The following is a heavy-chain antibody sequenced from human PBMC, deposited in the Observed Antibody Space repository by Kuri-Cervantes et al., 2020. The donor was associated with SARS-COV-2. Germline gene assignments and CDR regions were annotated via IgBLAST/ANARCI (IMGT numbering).Heavy chain of an antibody. V-gene: IGHV2-26*01. CDR1: GFSLSNARMG. CDR2: IFSNDEK. D-gene: IGHD3-3*01. CDR3: ARIGPYYGFWSGYYEKYNWFDP. J-gene: IGHJ5*02. Sequence: SGPTLVKPTETLTLTCTVSGFSLSNARMGVSWIRQPPGKALEWLAHIFSNDEKSYSTSLKSRLTISKDTSKSQVVLTMTNMDPVDTATYYCARIGPYYGFWSGYYEKYNWFDPWGQGTLVTVSS.